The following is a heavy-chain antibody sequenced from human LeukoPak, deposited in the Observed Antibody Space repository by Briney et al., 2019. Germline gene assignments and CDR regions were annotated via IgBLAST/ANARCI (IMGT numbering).Heavy chain of an antibody. CDR2: INHSGST. D-gene: IGHD1-1*01. CDR3: ARGEVFSLWGGNWNDDAFDI. Sequence: SETLSLTCAVYGGSFSGYYWSWIRQPPGKGLEWIGEINHSGSTNYSPSLKSRVTISVDTSKNQFSLKLSSVTAADMAVYYCARGEVFSLWGGNWNDDAFDIWGQGTMVTVSS. J-gene: IGHJ3*02. CDR1: GGSFSGYY. V-gene: IGHV4-34*01.